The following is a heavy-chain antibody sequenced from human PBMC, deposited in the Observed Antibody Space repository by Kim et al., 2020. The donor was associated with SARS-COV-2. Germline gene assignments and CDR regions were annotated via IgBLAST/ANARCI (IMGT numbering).Heavy chain of an antibody. CDR3: ARDPITMVRGVWFDP. CDR2: INAGNGNT. Sequence: ASVKVSCKASGYTFTSYAMHWVRQAPGKRLEWMGWINAGNGNTKYSQKFQGRVTITRDTSASTAYMELSSLRSEDTAVYYCARDPITMVRGVWFDPWGQGTLVTVSS. D-gene: IGHD3-10*01. V-gene: IGHV1-3*01. J-gene: IGHJ5*02. CDR1: GYTFTSYA.